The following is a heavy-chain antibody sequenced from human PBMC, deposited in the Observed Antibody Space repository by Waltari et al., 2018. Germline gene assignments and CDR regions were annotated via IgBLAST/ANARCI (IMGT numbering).Heavy chain of an antibody. CDR3: ATYIGASVGTAAFDV. CDR1: GVSITSNRHY. V-gene: IGHV4-39*01. CDR2: ISYSGTT. D-gene: IGHD5-12*01. Sequence: QLQLQESGPRLVRPSETLSLLCRVSGVSITSNRHYWAWIRQSPGQGLDWIGTISYSGTTYSSPFLKSRVSVSRDTSKKQVALILGSVTAADMAVYYCATYIGASVGTAAFDVWGQGTMVTVSS. J-gene: IGHJ3*01.